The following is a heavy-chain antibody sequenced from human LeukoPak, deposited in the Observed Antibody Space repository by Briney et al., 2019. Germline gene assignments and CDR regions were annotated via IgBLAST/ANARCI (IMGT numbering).Heavy chain of an antibody. CDR2: IKSSGDII. D-gene: IGHD3-16*01. CDR1: GFALSSYS. CDR3: ARGRDIYADY. Sequence: GGPLRLSCTFFGFALSSYSMDGVRRSPGKGREGVSCIKSSGDIIYYADSVKGRFTISRDNAKNSLYLQMNSLRDEDTAVYYCARGRDIYADYWGQGTLVTVSS. J-gene: IGHJ4*02. V-gene: IGHV3-48*02.